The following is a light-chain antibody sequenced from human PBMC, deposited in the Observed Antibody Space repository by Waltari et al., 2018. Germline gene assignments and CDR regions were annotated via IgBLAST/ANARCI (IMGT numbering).Light chain of an antibody. CDR1: QDILTY. V-gene: IGKV1-27*01. CDR2: GAS. J-gene: IGKJ3*01. Sequence: DIQMTQSPSSLSTSVADRVTLTCRASQDILTYLAWYQQKPRNIPKLLVYGASQLRPGGPSRFSASGCWTDFTLTIHSLQPEDVATYYCQKYNRVPPDTFGPGTKVVI. CDR3: QKYNRVPPDT.